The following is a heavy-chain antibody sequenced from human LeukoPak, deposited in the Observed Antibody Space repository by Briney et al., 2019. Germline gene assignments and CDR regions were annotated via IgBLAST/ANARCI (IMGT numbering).Heavy chain of an antibody. CDR3: ARVNSDWLFEGRLDWFDP. D-gene: IGHD3-9*01. Sequence: SSETLSLTCAVYGGSFSGYYWSWIRQPPGKGLEWIGEINHSGSTYYNPSLKSRVTISVDTSKNQFSLKLSSVTAADTAVYYCARVNSDWLFEGRLDWFDPWGQGTLVTVSS. CDR1: GGSFSGYY. J-gene: IGHJ5*02. V-gene: IGHV4-34*09. CDR2: INHSGST.